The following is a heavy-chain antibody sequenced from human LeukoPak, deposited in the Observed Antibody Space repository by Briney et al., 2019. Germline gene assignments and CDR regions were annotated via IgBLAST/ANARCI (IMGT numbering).Heavy chain of an antibody. Sequence: GGSLRLSCAASGFTFSNYWMSWVRQAPGKGLEWVANIKQDGSEKYYVDSVKGRFTISRDNVKNSLYLQMSSLRVEDTAVYYCARSPEENWFDPWGQGILVTVSS. CDR1: GFTFSNYW. D-gene: IGHD3-16*02. V-gene: IGHV3-7*01. CDR3: ARSPEENWFDP. J-gene: IGHJ5*02. CDR2: IKQDGSEK.